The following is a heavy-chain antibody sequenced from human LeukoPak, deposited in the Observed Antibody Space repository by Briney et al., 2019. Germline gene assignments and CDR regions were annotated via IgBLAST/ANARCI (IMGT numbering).Heavy chain of an antibody. CDR2: IKSKSDGGTT. CDR3: TTQDNYDIPTPI. Sequence: GGSLRLSCAPSGFTLSNAWMSWVRQAPGKALEWVGRIKSKSDGGTTDYAAPVKGRFTISRDESKNTLYLQMNSLKTEDTAVYYCTTQDNYDIPTPIWGQGTLVTVSS. D-gene: IGHD3-9*01. J-gene: IGHJ4*02. V-gene: IGHV3-15*01. CDR1: GFTLSNAW.